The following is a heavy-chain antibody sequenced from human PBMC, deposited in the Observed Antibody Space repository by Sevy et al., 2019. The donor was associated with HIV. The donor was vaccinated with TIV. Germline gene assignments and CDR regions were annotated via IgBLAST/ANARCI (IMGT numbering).Heavy chain of an antibody. J-gene: IGHJ4*02. D-gene: IGHD4-17*01. CDR2: ISNSGTSM. CDR1: GFTFSSYE. CDR3: ARDLPPSATTVAHFDC. V-gene: IGHV3-48*03. Sequence: VGSLRLSCVASGFTFSSYEMNWVRQAPGKGLEWVSYISNSGTSMYYSDSVKGRFTISGDNARNSLYLQMNSLRAEDTAVYYCARDLPPSATTVAHFDCWGQGTLVTVSS.